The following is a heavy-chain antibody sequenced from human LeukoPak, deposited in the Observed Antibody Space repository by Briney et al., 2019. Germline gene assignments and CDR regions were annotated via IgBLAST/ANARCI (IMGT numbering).Heavy chain of an antibody. CDR1: GGSISSYY. J-gene: IGHJ5*02. V-gene: IGHV4-59*01. CDR2: IYYSGST. Sequence: SETLSLTCTVSGGSISSYYWSWIRQPPGKGLEWIGYIYYSGSTNYNPSLKSRVTISVDTSKNQFSLKLSSVTAADTAVYYCARGGYCSSTSCDPHHKRNWFDPWGQGTLVTVSS. D-gene: IGHD2-2*01. CDR3: ARGGYCSSTSCDPHHKRNWFDP.